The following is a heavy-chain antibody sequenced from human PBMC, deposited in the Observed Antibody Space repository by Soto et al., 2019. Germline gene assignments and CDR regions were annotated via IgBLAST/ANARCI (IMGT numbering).Heavy chain of an antibody. CDR2: IDPSDSYT. J-gene: IGHJ3*02. D-gene: IGHD3-9*01. CDR3: ARHSRDYDILTGYYTADAFDI. CDR1: GYSFTSYW. V-gene: IGHV5-10-1*01. Sequence: LKISCKGSGYSFTSYWISWVRQMPGKGLEWMGRIDPSDSYTNYSPSFQGHVTISADKSISTAYLQWSSLKASDTAMYYCARHSRDYDILTGYYTADAFDIWGQGTMVTVSS.